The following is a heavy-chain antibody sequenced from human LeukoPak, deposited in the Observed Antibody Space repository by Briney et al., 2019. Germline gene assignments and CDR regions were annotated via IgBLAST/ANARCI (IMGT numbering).Heavy chain of an antibody. Sequence: GGSLRLPCAASGFTFSSYAMHWVRQAPGKGLEWVAVISYDGSNKYYADSVKGRFTISRDNSKNTLYLQMNSLRAEDTAVYYCARAVDGMDVWGQGTTVTVSS. CDR3: ARAVDGMDV. CDR2: ISYDGSNK. V-gene: IGHV3-30-3*01. J-gene: IGHJ6*02. CDR1: GFTFSSYA.